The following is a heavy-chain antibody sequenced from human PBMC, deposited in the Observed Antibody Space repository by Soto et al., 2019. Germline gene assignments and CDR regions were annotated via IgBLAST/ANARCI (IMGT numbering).Heavy chain of an antibody. D-gene: IGHD4-17*01. V-gene: IGHV1-8*01. CDR1: GYTFTSYD. CDR2: MNPNSGNT. CDR3: AGGIKYGDYSRWFDP. Sequence: QVQLVQSGAEVKKPGASVKVSCKASGYTFTSYDINWVRQATGQGFEYLGWMNPNSGNTGYVKKFQGRVTMTRDTSMRTAYMELSSLRSDDTAVYYCAGGIKYGDYSRWFDPWGPGTLVTVSS. J-gene: IGHJ5*02.